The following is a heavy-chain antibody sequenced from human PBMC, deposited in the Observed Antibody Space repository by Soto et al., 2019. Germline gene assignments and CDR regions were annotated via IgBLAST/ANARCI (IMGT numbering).Heavy chain of an antibody. CDR1: GFTFSSYA. Sequence: HPGGSLRLSCAASGFTFSSYAMGWVRQAPGKGLEWVSAISGSGGSTYYADSVKGRFTISRDNSKNTLYLQMNSLRAEDTAVYYCAKDGDKIAAAGYKYFDYWGQGTLVTVSS. CDR2: ISGSGGST. V-gene: IGHV3-23*01. D-gene: IGHD6-13*01. J-gene: IGHJ4*02. CDR3: AKDGDKIAAAGYKYFDY.